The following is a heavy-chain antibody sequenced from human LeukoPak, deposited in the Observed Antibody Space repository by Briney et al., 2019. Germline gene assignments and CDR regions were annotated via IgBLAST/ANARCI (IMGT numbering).Heavy chain of an antibody. CDR3: ARAWATDYFDY. CDR1: GGSISSYY. V-gene: IGHV4-59*01. CDR2: MYYSGTI. Sequence: SETLSLTCAVSGGSISSYYWSWIRQPPGKGLEWIGYMYYSGTINYNPSLKSRVTISVDTSKNQFSLKLSSVTAADTAMYYCARAWATDYFDYWGQGTLVTVSS. J-gene: IGHJ4*02.